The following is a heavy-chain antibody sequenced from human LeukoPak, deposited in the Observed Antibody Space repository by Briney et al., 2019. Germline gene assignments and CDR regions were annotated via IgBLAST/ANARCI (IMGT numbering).Heavy chain of an antibody. V-gene: IGHV4-59*08. CDR2: MHYSGDT. CDR3: ARSYSASYDSPAGWFDP. Sequence: SETLSLTCTVSGGSISSFFWSWIRQPPGKGLEWIGSMHYSGDTKYNPSLRSRVSLSIDTSKQQFSLRLSSVTAADTAVYYCARSYSASYDSPAGWFDPWGQGTLVTVSS. D-gene: IGHD3-22*01. J-gene: IGHJ5*02. CDR1: GGSISSFF.